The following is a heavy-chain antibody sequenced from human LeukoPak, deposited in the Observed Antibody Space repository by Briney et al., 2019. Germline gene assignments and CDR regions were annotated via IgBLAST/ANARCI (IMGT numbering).Heavy chain of an antibody. CDR1: GYSISSGYY. CDR3: AGDNISVGGIYGPGGYFDY. Sequence: SETLSLTCTVSGYSISSGYYWGWIRQPPGKGLEWIGSIYHSGSTYYNPSLKSRVTISVDTSKNQFSLKLSSVTAADTAVYYGAGDNISVGGIYGPGGYFDYWGQGTLVTVSS. V-gene: IGHV4-38-2*02. CDR2: IYHSGST. D-gene: IGHD3-16*01. J-gene: IGHJ4*02.